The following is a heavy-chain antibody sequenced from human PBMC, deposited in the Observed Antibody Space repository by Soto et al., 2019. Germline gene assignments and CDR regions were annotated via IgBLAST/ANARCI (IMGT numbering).Heavy chain of an antibody. D-gene: IGHD6-19*01. Sequence: PSETLSLTCTVSVGSVSSGSYYWSWIRQPPGKGLEWIGYIYYSGSTNYNPSLKSRVTISVDTSKNQFSLKLSSVTAADTAVYYCAREIMYSSGYFSSPGMDVWGQGTTVTVSS. J-gene: IGHJ6*02. CDR2: IYYSGST. CDR1: VGSVSSGSYY. V-gene: IGHV4-61*01. CDR3: AREIMYSSGYFSSPGMDV.